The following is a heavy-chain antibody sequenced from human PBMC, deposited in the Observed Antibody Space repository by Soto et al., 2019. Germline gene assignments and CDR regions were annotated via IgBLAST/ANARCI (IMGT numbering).Heavy chain of an antibody. CDR1: GFTFSSYG. Sequence: QVQLVESGGGVVQPGRSLRLSCAASGFTFSSYGMHWVRQAPGKGLEWVAVISYDGSNKYYADTVKGRFTISRDNSKNTLDLQRNSLRAEDTAVYYCAKDLGHGGRGAFDIWGQGTMVTVSS. J-gene: IGHJ3*02. D-gene: IGHD7-27*01. CDR2: ISYDGSNK. V-gene: IGHV3-30*18. CDR3: AKDLGHGGRGAFDI.